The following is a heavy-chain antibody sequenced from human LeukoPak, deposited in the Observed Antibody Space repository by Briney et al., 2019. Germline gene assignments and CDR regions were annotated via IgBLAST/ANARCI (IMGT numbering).Heavy chain of an antibody. Sequence: GGSLRLSCAASGFTFSSYGMHWVRQAPGKGLEWVAVISYDGSNKYYADSVKGRFTISRDNSKNTLYLQMNSLRAEDTAVYYCAKDSSGYCSSTSCYSVGFYYYYGMDVWGQGTTVTVSS. J-gene: IGHJ6*02. V-gene: IGHV3-30*18. CDR3: AKDSSGYCSSTSCYSVGFYYYYGMDV. D-gene: IGHD2-2*01. CDR1: GFTFSSYG. CDR2: ISYDGSNK.